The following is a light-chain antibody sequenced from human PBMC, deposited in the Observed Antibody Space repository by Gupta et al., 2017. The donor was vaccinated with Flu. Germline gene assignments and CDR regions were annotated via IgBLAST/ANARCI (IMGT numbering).Light chain of an antibody. Sequence: STLSASVGDRVSITCRASQIISNWLAWYKHKPGKPPKLLIYKASRLESGVPSRFSGSGYGTEFTLTISSRQPDDFATYYCQEYNSYYTWTFGQGTTVEVK. V-gene: IGKV1-5*03. CDR1: QIISNW. CDR2: KAS. CDR3: QEYNSYYTWT. J-gene: IGKJ1*01.